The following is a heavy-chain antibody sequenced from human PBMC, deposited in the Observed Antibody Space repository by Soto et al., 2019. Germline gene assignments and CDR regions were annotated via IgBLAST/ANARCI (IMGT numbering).Heavy chain of an antibody. CDR3: ARGRVTPSYMDV. CDR2: ISSSSSYI. D-gene: IGHD4-4*01. V-gene: IGHV3-21*01. J-gene: IGHJ6*03. CDR1: GFTFSIYS. Sequence: PGGSLRHSCAASGFTFSIYSMNWVRQAPGKGLEWVSSISSSSSYIYYADSVKGRFTISRDNAKNSLYLQMNSPRAEDTAVYYCARGRVTPSYMDVWGKGTTVTVSS.